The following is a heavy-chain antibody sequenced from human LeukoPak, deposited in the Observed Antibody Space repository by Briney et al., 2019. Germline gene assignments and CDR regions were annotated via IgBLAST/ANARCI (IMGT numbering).Heavy chain of an antibody. D-gene: IGHD3-3*02. CDR1: GYSFTSFY. J-gene: IGHJ4*02. V-gene: IGHV1-46*01. Sequence: ASGKVSCKTAGYSFTSFYTHWIRQAPGQGLEWMGMVNPSGGSTVSAQKFQDRVNMTADTSTRTVHMEMTGLRSDDTAIYYCARDAFWGQGTLVTVSS. CDR2: VNPSGGST. CDR3: ARDAF.